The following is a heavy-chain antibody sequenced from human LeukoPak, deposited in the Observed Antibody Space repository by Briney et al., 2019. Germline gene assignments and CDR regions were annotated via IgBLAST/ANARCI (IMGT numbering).Heavy chain of an antibody. CDR3: ARGRYNSFDY. J-gene: IGHJ4*02. CDR1: GDSVSTTIDA. D-gene: IGHD1-14*01. V-gene: IGHV6-1*01. Sequence: SQTLSLTCAIAGDSVSTTIDAWNWIRQSPSRGLEWLGRTYYRSEWFYEYAVSVKSRITITPDTSKNQFSLQLNSVTPEDTAVYYCARGRYNSFDYWDRGTPVTVSS. CDR2: TYYRSEWFY.